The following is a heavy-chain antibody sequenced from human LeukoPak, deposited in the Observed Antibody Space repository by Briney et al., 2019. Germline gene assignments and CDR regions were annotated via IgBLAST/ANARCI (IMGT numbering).Heavy chain of an antibody. V-gene: IGHV4-34*01. CDR1: GGSFSGYY. Sequence: SKTLSLTCAVHGGSFSGYYWSWIRQPPGKGLNWIGEINHSGSTNYKPSLKSRVTISVDTSKNQFCLQLISVTAGDTAVYYCARGDSYGYLTANYFDYWGQGSLVTVSS. D-gene: IGHD5-18*01. J-gene: IGHJ4*02. CDR3: ARGDSYGYLTANYFDY. CDR2: INHSGST.